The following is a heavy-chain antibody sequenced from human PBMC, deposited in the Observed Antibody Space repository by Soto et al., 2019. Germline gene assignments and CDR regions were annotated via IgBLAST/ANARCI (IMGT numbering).Heavy chain of an antibody. CDR2: MNPNSGNT. CDR3: ARSDGYNFNWLDS. CDR1: GYTFATYD. V-gene: IGHV1-8*01. J-gene: IGHJ5*01. D-gene: IGHD2-21*01. Sequence: QVQLVQSGAEVKTPGASVKVSCKASGYTFATYDINWVRQAPGQGLEWMGWMNPNSGNTGYAQKYQGRLTMTRDPVLSVAHMELSSLRNEDTAVYYCARSDGYNFNWLDSWGQGTLVTVSA.